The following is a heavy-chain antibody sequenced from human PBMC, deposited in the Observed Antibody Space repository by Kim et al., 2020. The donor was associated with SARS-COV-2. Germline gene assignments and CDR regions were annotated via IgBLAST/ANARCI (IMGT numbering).Heavy chain of an antibody. CDR3: ARDRRYYSYYDYYGRDV. J-gene: IGHJ6*01. V-gene: IGHV3-11*01. Sequence: GGSLRLSCAASGFTFSDYYMSWIRQAPGKGLEPVSYISGSGSIIYYAESVKGRFTISRDNAKNSLYLQMNNLRTEDTAVYYCARDRRYYSYYDYYGRDV. CDR2: ISGSGSII. CDR1: GFTFSDYY. D-gene: IGHD3-10*01.